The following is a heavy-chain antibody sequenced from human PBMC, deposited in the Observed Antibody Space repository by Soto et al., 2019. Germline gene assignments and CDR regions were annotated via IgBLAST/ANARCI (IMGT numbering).Heavy chain of an antibody. Sequence: PSETVSLTCTVSGGSVSSGNYYWSWIRQPPGQGLEWIGYMHYSGSNNCNPSLKSRLTISLDTSQNQFSLRLISVTAADTAVYYCSREVGAGLGHYYFDYWGQGTLVTVSS. V-gene: IGHV4-61*01. J-gene: IGHJ4*02. CDR1: GGSVSSGNYY. CDR3: SREVGAGLGHYYFDY. D-gene: IGHD3-16*01. CDR2: MHYSGSN.